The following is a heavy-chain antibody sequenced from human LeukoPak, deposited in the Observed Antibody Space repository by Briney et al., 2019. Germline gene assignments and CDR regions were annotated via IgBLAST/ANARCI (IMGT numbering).Heavy chain of an antibody. V-gene: IGHV3-23*01. CDR3: AKGGKWDVTPFDY. CDR2: ISGGGGST. J-gene: IGHJ4*02. Sequence: GGSLRLSCAASGFTFTSYSMNWVRQAPGKGLEWVSTISGGGGSTYYADSVKGRFTISRDNSKNTLYLQVNSQRAEDTAVYYCAKGGKWDVTPFDYWGQGTLVTVSS. CDR1: GFTFTSYS. D-gene: IGHD1-26*01.